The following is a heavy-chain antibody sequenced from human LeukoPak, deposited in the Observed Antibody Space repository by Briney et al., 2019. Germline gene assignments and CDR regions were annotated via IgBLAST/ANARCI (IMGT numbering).Heavy chain of an antibody. CDR3: ARGTAIAARRRGYYYYMDV. CDR1: GYSFTNYD. V-gene: IGHV1-8*01. Sequence: ASVKVSCKASGYSFTNYDIHWVRQAPGQGLEWMGWMTPNNGNRGHAQKFQGRVTLTRDTSTGTAYMELRSLTSEDTAVYYCARGTAIAARRRGYYYYMDVWGKGTTVTVSS. CDR2: MTPNNGNR. J-gene: IGHJ6*03. D-gene: IGHD6-6*01.